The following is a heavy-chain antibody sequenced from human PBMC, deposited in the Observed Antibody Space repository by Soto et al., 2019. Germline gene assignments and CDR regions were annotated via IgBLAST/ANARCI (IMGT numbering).Heavy chain of an antibody. CDR2: INPNSGGT. D-gene: IGHD5-12*01. V-gene: IGHV1-2*02. CDR3: ARVPSRGGYDRVFDY. J-gene: IGHJ4*02. CDR1: GYTFTGYY. Sequence: ASVKVSCKAAGYTFTGYYMHWGRQAPGQGLEWMGWINPNSGGTNYAQKFQGRVTMTRDTSISTAYMELSRLRSDDTAVYYCARVPSRGGYDRVFDYWGQGTLVTVSS.